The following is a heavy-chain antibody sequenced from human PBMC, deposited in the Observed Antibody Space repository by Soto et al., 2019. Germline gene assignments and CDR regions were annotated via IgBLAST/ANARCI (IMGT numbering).Heavy chain of an antibody. CDR2: ISGSDTNI. D-gene: IGHD3-9*01. Sequence: VGSLRLSCAASGFTFSTYAMSRVRQAPGKGLEWVSVISGSDTNIYYADSVKGRSTISRDNSKNTLYLHMNSLRAEDTAVYYCVKFDFYTVYSDYWGQRALVTVSS. CDR1: GFTFSTYA. V-gene: IGHV3-23*01. CDR3: VKFDFYTVYSDY. J-gene: IGHJ4*02.